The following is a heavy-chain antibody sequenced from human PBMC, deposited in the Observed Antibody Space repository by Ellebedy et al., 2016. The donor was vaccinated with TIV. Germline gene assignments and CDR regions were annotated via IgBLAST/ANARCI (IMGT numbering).Heavy chain of an antibody. V-gene: IGHV3-30*03. CDR1: GFTFRSHG. CDR3: ARGGSSGSSDY. J-gene: IGHJ4*02. CDR2: ISSDGSNK. D-gene: IGHD3-10*01. Sequence: GGSLRLSXVASGFTFRSHGIYWVRQAPGKGLEWVAVISSDGSNKYYADSVKGRFTISRDNSKNTLYLQMNSLRTEDMAVYYCARGGSSGSSDYWGQGTLVTVSS.